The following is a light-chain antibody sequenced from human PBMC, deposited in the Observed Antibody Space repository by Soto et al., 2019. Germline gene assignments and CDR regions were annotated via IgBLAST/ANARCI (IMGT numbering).Light chain of an antibody. V-gene: IGLV2-11*01. CDR1: SSDVGTYNH. Sequence: QSALTQPRSVSGSPGQSVTFSCTGTSSDVGTYNHVSWYQQHPGKAPIVMIYDVNKRSSTVPDRFSGSKSGNTASLTISGLQAEDEADYYCSSYAGTYTVVFGGGTKLTVL. J-gene: IGLJ2*01. CDR2: DVN. CDR3: SSYAGTYTVV.